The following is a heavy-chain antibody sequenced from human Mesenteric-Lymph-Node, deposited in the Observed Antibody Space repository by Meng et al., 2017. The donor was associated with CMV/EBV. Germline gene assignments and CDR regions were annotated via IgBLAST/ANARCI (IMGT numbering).Heavy chain of an antibody. Sequence: SETLSLTCTVSGGSISSNSFYWAWIRQPPGKGLEWIGNIFHSGITSYNPSLKSRVTMSVDPSRNQFSLHLSSVTAADTAVYYCADDSSGWYRGAFDIWGQGTMVTVSS. CDR1: GGSISSNSFY. V-gene: IGHV4-39*07. D-gene: IGHD6-19*01. CDR3: ADDSSGWYRGAFDI. J-gene: IGHJ3*02. CDR2: IFHSGIT.